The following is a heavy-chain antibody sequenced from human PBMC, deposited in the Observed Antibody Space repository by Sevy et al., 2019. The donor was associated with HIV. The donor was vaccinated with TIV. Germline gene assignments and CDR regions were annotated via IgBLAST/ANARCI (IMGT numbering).Heavy chain of an antibody. CDR3: PRGGDGVVPSPIIGLGPWTKYWYFGL. CDR1: GGSFSGYS. V-gene: IGHV4-34*01. CDR2: VNHSGST. Sequence: SETLSLTCAVSGGSFSGYSWDWIRQPPGKGLEWIGEVNHSGSTNYNPSLKSRVTISVDTSKNQFSLKLNFVTAADTALYYCPRGGDGVVPSPIIGLGPWTKYWYFGLWGRGTLVTVSS. D-gene: IGHD3-3*01. J-gene: IGHJ2*01.